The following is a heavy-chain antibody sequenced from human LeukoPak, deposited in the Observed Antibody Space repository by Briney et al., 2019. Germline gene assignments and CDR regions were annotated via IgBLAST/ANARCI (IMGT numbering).Heavy chain of an antibody. V-gene: IGHV3-33*08. CDR2: IWYDGYNK. Sequence: GGSLRLSCAASGFTFESYAMHWVRQAPGKGLEWVAIIWYDGYNKYYADSVRGRFTISRDNSKNTLYLQMNNLRAEDTAVYYCARDRDRAEFYFDYWGQGTLVTVSS. J-gene: IGHJ4*02. CDR1: GFTFESYA. D-gene: IGHD1-14*01. CDR3: ARDRDRAEFYFDY.